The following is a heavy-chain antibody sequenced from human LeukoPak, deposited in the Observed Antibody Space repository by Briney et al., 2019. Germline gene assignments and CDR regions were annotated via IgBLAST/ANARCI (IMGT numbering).Heavy chain of an antibody. D-gene: IGHD5-18*01. Sequence: GSLRLSCAAARFTFSRYWMGWVRQAPGKGLEWVANINQDGSEKYYVDSVKGRFTISRDNAKNSLYLQMNSLRDEDTAVYYCARGGSGYSYGKIDSWGQGILVTVSS. CDR2: INQDGSEK. CDR1: RFTFSRYW. J-gene: IGHJ4*02. CDR3: ARGGSGYSYGKIDS. V-gene: IGHV3-7*01.